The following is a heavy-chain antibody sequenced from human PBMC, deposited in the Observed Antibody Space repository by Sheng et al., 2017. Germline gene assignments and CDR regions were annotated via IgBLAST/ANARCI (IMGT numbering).Heavy chain of an antibody. CDR3: ARAVHAEYFQH. CDR2: ISYDGSNK. Sequence: QVQLVESGGGVVQPGRSLRLSCAASGFTFSSYAMHWVRQAPGKGLEWVAVISYDGSNKYYADSVKGRFTISRDNSKNTLYLQMNSLRAEDTAVYYCARAVHAEYFQHWGQGTLVTVSS. V-gene: IGHV3-30-3*01. CDR1: GFTFSSYA. J-gene: IGHJ1*01. D-gene: IGHD1-1*01.